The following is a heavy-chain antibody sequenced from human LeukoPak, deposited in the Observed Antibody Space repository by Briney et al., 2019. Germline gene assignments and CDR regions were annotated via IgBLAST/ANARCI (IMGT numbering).Heavy chain of an antibody. CDR3: ATSTYYDFWSGPWENYYYMDV. Sequence: ASVKVSCKVSGYTLTELSMHWVRQAPGKGLAWMGGFDPEDGETIYAQKFQGRVTMTEDTSTDTAYMELSSLRSEDTAVYYCATSTYYDFWSGPWENYYYMDVWGKGTTVTVSS. CDR1: GYTLTELS. V-gene: IGHV1-24*01. D-gene: IGHD3-3*01. J-gene: IGHJ6*03. CDR2: FDPEDGET.